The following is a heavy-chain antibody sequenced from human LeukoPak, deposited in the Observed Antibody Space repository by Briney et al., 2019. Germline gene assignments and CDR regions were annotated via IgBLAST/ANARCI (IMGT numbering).Heavy chain of an antibody. V-gene: IGHV3-23*01. Sequence: GGSLRLSCAASGFTFSSHAVTWVRQAPGKGLEWVSVISGSGDNTDYADSVKGRFTISRDNSRNTVYLQMNSLRAEDTAVYYCTSFPRADTRDIVFDFWGQGALVTASS. CDR2: ISGSGDNT. CDR3: TSFPRADTRDIVFDF. J-gene: IGHJ4*02. CDR1: GFTFSSHA. D-gene: IGHD2-15*01.